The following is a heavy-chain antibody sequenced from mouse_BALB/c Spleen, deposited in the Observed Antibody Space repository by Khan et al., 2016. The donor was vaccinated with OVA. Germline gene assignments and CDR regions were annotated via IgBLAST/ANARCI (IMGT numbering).Heavy chain of an antibody. J-gene: IGHJ1*01. CDR3: AREPRYWYFDA. CDR2: INTYTGEP. D-gene: IGHD2-10*02. V-gene: IGHV9-1*02. Sequence: QIQLVQSGPELKKPGETVKISCKASGYTFTNYRMNWMKQAPEKGLKWMGWINTYTGEPTYGDDFKGRFAFSLETSASTAYLKINNIKNEDMATYYCAREPRYWYFDAGGAGTTVTVSS. CDR1: GYTFTNYR.